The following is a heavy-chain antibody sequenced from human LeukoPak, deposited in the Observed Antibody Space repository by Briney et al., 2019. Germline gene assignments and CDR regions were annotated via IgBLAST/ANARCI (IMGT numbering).Heavy chain of an antibody. J-gene: IGHJ4*02. CDR1: GFTVSSNY. CDR2: IYSGGST. Sequence: GGSLRLSCAASGFTVSSNYMSWVRQAPGKGLEWVSVIYSGGSTYYADSVKGRFTISRDNSKNTLYLQMNSLRAEDTAVYYCAREHCSGGNCFFDYWGQGTLVTVSS. CDR3: AREHCSGGNCFFDY. V-gene: IGHV3-66*01. D-gene: IGHD2-15*01.